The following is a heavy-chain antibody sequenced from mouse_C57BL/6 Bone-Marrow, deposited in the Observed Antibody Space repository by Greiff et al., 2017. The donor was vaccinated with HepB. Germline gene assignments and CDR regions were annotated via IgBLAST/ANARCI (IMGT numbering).Heavy chain of an antibody. D-gene: IGHD4-1*01. CDR1: GYTFTSYW. Sequence: VQLQHPGAELVMPGASVKLSCKASGYTFTSYWMHWVKQRPGQGLEWIGVLDPSDSYTNYNQKFKGKSTLTVDKSSSPAYMQLSSLTSEDSAVYYWAREGNWAYYFDYWGQGTTLTVSS. CDR2: LDPSDSYT. J-gene: IGHJ2*01. V-gene: IGHV1-69*01. CDR3: AREGNWAYYFDY.